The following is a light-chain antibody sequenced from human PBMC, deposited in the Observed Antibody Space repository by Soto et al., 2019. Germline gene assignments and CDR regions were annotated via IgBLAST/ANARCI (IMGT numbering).Light chain of an antibody. V-gene: IGLV2-18*02. J-gene: IGLJ2*01. CDR1: STDVGSYNR. CDR2: EVS. Sequence: QSALTQPPSVSGSPGQSVTISCTGTSTDVGSYNRVSWYQQSPGTAPKLMIYEVSYRPSGVPDRFSGSKSGNTASLTISGLQAEDEAHYYCSSYTSSNSVVFGGGTKLTVL. CDR3: SSYTSSNSVV.